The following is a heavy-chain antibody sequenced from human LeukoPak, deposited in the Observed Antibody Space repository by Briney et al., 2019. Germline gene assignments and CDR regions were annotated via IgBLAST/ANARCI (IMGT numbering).Heavy chain of an antibody. Sequence: GGSLRLSCATSGFTFSSYSMNWVRQAPGKGLEWVSSISSSSSYIYYTDSVKGRFTISRDNAKNSLYLQMNSLRAEDTAVYYCASSSPARSALGWFDPWGQGTLVTVSS. CDR3: ASSSPARSALGWFDP. CDR2: ISSSSSYI. V-gene: IGHV3-21*01. J-gene: IGHJ5*02. CDR1: GFTFSSYS. D-gene: IGHD6-6*01.